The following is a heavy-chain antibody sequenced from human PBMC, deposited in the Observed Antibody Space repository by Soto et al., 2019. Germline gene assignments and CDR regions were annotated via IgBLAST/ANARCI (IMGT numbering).Heavy chain of an antibody. J-gene: IGHJ4*02. CDR2: TCRYGREL. CDR3: VRGTTAWRGMDY. V-gene: IGHV3-74*01. D-gene: IGHD1-1*01. Sequence: LRLSCAASGFTFSTYCMHWVRHTPGTGLVWVSRTCRYGRELYYADSVKGRFTISRDDAKNTLYLQMDSLRVEDTGIYYCVRGTTAWRGMDYWGQGALVTVSS. CDR1: GFTFSTYC.